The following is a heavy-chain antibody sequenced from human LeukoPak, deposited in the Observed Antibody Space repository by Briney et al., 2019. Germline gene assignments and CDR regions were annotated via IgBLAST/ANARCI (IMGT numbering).Heavy chain of an antibody. J-gene: IGHJ4*02. Sequence: GGSLRLSCAASGFTFSSYSMNWVRQAPGKGLEWVSSISSSSYIYYADSVKGRFTISRDNAKNSLYLQMNSLRAEDTAVYYCARGGLRYFDWLHQYYFDYWGQGTLVTVSS. CDR3: ARGGLRYFDWLHQYYFDY. D-gene: IGHD3-9*01. CDR2: ISSSSYI. V-gene: IGHV3-21*01. CDR1: GFTFSSYS.